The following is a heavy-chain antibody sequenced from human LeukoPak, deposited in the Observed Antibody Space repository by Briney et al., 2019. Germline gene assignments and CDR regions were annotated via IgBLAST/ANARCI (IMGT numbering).Heavy chain of an antibody. Sequence: GGSLRLSCAASGFSVIGTDLSWVRQAPGEGLEWVSITYSPGNTYYADSVKGRFTISRDNSKNTLYLQMNSLRAEDTAVYYCARVGAVTFDYWGQGTLVTVSS. CDR1: GFSVIGTD. CDR3: ARVGAVTFDY. D-gene: IGHD4-17*01. J-gene: IGHJ4*02. V-gene: IGHV3-53*01. CDR2: TYSPGNT.